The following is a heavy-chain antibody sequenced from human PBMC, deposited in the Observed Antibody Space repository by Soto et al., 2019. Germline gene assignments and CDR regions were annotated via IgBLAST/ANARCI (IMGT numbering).Heavy chain of an antibody. CDR2: INHLETT. D-gene: IGHD6-19*01. Sequence: SETLSLTCTVSGASITYGGYSWSWIRQTPGKGLEWIGYINHLETTFYNPSFESRLTLSIDRAKNQFSLNLNSMSAADGAVYFCARGSGSDPFDYWGQGILVTVSS. CDR1: GASITYGGYS. J-gene: IGHJ4*02. CDR3: ARGSGSDPFDY. V-gene: IGHV4-30-2*01.